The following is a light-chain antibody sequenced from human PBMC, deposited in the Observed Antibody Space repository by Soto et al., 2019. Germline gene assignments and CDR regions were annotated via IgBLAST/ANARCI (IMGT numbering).Light chain of an antibody. CDR2: DAF. CDR3: QQRSSWPIT. J-gene: IGKJ5*01. V-gene: IGKV3-11*01. Sequence: EIVLTQSPVTLSLSPGEGATLSCRASQSVGSKLAWFQPKPGQAPRLLIYDAFNRATGIPARFSGSGSGTDFTVTISSLEPEDFAVYYCQQRSSWPITFGQGTRLEI. CDR1: QSVGSK.